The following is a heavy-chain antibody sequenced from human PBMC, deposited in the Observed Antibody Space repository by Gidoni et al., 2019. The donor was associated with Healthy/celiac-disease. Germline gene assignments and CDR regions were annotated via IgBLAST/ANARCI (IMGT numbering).Heavy chain of an antibody. J-gene: IGHJ6*02. V-gene: IGHV1-69*09. CDR2: LLPILGIA. D-gene: IGHD6-13*01. CDR1: GGTFSSYA. CDR3: ARLTAAAVYYYYGMDV. Sequence: QVQLVQSGAEVKKPGSSVKVSCKASGGTFSSYAISWVRQAPGHGLEWMGRLLPILGIANYAQKFQGRVTITADKSTSTAYMELSSLRSEDTAVYYCARLTAAAVYYYYGMDVWGQGTTVTVSS.